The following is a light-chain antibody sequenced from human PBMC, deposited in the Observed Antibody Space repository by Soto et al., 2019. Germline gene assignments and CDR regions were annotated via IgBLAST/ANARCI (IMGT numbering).Light chain of an antibody. CDR3: QQRSNWPLT. Sequence: ESVLTQSQGTMYLSPGERATLCCRASQSVGSSLAWYQQRPGQAPRLLIYDAFIRATGIPARFSGSESGTDFTLTISSLEPEDFAVYYCQQRSNWPLTFGQGRRLAIK. CDR2: DAF. V-gene: IGKV3-11*01. CDR1: QSVGSS. J-gene: IGKJ5*01.